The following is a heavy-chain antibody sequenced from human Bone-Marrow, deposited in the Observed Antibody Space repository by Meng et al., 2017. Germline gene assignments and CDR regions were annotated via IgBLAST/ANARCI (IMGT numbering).Heavy chain of an antibody. D-gene: IGHD3-22*01. CDR1: GDSISDYY. CDR2: IYYSGST. Sequence: SETLSLTCSVSGDSISDYYWSWIRQPPGKGLEWIGYIYYSGSTNYNPSLKSRVTISVDTSKNQFSLKLSSVTAADTAVYYCARNRGYDSSGCDTWGQGTLVTVSS. J-gene: IGHJ5*02. CDR3: ARNRGYDSSGCDT. V-gene: IGHV4-59*01.